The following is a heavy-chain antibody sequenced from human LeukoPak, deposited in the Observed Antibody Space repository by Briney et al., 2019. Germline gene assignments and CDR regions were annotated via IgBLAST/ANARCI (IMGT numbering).Heavy chain of an antibody. Sequence: GGSLRLSCAASGFTFSDYYMSWIRQAPGKGLEWVSYISSSGSTIYYADSVKGRFTISRDNAKNSLYLQMNSLRAEDTAVYYCARGQTELDYYYSMDVWGKGTTVTVSS. D-gene: IGHD1-7*01. CDR2: ISSSGSTI. V-gene: IGHV3-11*01. J-gene: IGHJ6*03. CDR1: GFTFSDYY. CDR3: ARGQTELDYYYSMDV.